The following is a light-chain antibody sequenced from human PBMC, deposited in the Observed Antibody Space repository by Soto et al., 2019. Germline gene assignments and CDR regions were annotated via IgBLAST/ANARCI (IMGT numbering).Light chain of an antibody. Sequence: EIVMTQSPLSLPVIPGETASISCRSSQSLLHRNGYNYLDWYLQKPGQSPQLLIYLGSNRGSGVPDRISGSGSGTDFTLKISRVEAEDVGVYYCMRPRQTPYPFGQRTKLEIK. CDR1: QSLLHRNGYNY. CDR2: LGS. CDR3: MRPRQTPYP. V-gene: IGKV2-28*01. J-gene: IGKJ2*01.